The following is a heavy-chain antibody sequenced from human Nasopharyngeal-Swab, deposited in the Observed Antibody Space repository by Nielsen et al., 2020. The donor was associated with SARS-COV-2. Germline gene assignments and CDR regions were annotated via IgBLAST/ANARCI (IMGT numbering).Heavy chain of an antibody. J-gene: IGHJ5*02. D-gene: IGHD3-3*01. V-gene: IGHV4-34*01. Sequence: WIRQPPGKGLEWIGEINHGGSTNYNPSLKSRVTISVDTSKNQFSLKLSSVTAADTAVYYCARGVRYYDFWSGYYTYNWFDPWGQGTLVTVSS. CDR3: ARGVRYYDFWSGYYTYNWFDP. CDR2: INHGGST.